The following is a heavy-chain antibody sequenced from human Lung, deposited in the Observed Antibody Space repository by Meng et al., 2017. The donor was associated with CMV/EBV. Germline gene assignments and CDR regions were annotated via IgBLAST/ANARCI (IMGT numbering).Heavy chain of an antibody. CDR1: GSGFIFSNLW. J-gene: IGHJ4*01. CDR3: TTDRPRSGGKTHDH. CDR2: IKSKFDGETT. Sequence: EVQLVESGGGLVKPGGSLRLSCTGSGSGFIFSNLWINWVRQAPGKGLEWVGRIKSKFDGETTDYAAPVKGRFTISRDDSRNTLYLYMNSLKTEDTAVYYCTTDRPRSGGKTHDHWGHGPLVTVYS. D-gene: IGHD4-23*01. V-gene: IGHV3-15*01.